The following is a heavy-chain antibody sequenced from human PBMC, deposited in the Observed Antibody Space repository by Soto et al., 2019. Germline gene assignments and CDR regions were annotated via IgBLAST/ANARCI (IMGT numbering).Heavy chain of an antibody. D-gene: IGHD2-15*01. CDR2: IHKSGST. Sequence: SETLSLTCTVSGASLSSYYWNWIRQPPGKGLEWIGNIHKSGSTNYNPSLKSRVTISIDTSQNQFSLKLNFVTAADTAVYYCARKGYCSGGACYYGATLSFDYWGQGALVTVSS. J-gene: IGHJ4*02. CDR1: GASLSSYY. V-gene: IGHV4-59*01. CDR3: ARKGYCSGGACYYGATLSFDY.